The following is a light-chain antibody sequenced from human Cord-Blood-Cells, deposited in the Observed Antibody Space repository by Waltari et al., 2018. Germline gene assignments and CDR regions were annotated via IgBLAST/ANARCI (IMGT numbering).Light chain of an antibody. V-gene: IGLV2-14*01. CDR1: SSDVGGFNY. Sequence: QSALTQPASVSGPPGPSITISCTRPSSDVGGFNYFSCYQQHPGKAPKLMIYDVSNRPSGVSNRFAGSKSGNTASLTISGLQAEDEADYYCSSYTSSSTPVVFGGGTKLTVL. J-gene: IGLJ2*01. CDR3: SSYTSSSTPVV. CDR2: DVS.